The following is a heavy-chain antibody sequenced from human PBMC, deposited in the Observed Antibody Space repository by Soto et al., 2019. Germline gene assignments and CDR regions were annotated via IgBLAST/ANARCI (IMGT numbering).Heavy chain of an antibody. CDR3: ARLGGDGYNAYPFDY. J-gene: IGHJ4*02. CDR2: IDPSDSYT. V-gene: IGHV5-10-1*01. D-gene: IGHD3-16*01. Sequence: PGESLKISCQGSGYSFTSYWISWVRQMPGKGLEWMGRIDPSDSYTNYSPSFQGHVTISADKSISTAYLQWSSLKASDTAMYYCARLGGDGYNAYPFDYWGQGTLVTVSS. CDR1: GYSFTSYW.